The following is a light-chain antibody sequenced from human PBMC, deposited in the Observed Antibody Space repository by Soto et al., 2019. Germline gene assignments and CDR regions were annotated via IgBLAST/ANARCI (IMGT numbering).Light chain of an antibody. CDR2: EVT. CDR1: TSDVGGYNY. Sequence: QSALTQPASVSGSPGQSITISCTGTTSDVGGYNYVSWYQQHPGKAPKLMIYEVTNRPSGVSNRFSGSKSANTASLTISGLQAEDEADYYCSSYTSSGTVVFGGGTKVTVL. V-gene: IGLV2-14*01. CDR3: SSYTSSGTVV. J-gene: IGLJ2*01.